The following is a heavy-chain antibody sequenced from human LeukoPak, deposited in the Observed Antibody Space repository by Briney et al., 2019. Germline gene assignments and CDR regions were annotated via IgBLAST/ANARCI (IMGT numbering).Heavy chain of an antibody. Sequence: ASVKVSCMASGYSFTSYGITWVRQAPGQGLEWLGWISAYDGSTNYAQKLQGRATVATDTSTSTAYMELRSLRSDDTAVYYCARAVAASGGEYYYYYMDVWGKGTTVTVSS. J-gene: IGHJ6*03. CDR2: ISAYDGST. D-gene: IGHD6-19*01. CDR3: ARAVAASGGEYYYYYMDV. V-gene: IGHV1-18*01. CDR1: GYSFTSYG.